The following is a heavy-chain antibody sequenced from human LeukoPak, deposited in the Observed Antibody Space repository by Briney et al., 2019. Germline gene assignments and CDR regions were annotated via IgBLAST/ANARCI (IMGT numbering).Heavy chain of an antibody. J-gene: IGHJ4*02. CDR2: VSGNGATT. Sequence: GGSLRLSCAASGFTFSSYAMSWVRQAPGEGLEWVSTVSGNGATTFYADSVQGRFTLSRDNSKSTLYLHMNSLRAEDTAVYYCAKVLSVGSTGWYWGDFDYWGQGALVTVSS. CDR1: GFTFSSYA. CDR3: AKVLSVGSTGWYWGDFDY. V-gene: IGHV3-23*01. D-gene: IGHD6-19*01.